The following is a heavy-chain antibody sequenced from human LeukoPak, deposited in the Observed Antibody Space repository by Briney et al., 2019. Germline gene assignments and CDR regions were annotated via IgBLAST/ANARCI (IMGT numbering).Heavy chain of an antibody. D-gene: IGHD6-6*01. CDR2: ISHSGST. CDR3: ARQYSSSSWGRIFYGMDV. CDR1: GGSFSGYY. J-gene: IGHJ6*02. V-gene: IGHV4-34*01. Sequence: SETLSLTCAVYGGSFSGYYWSWIRQPPGKGLEWIGEISHSGSTNYNPSLKSRVTISVDTSKNQFSLKLSSVTAADTAVYYCARQYSSSSWGRIFYGMDVWGQGTTVTVSS.